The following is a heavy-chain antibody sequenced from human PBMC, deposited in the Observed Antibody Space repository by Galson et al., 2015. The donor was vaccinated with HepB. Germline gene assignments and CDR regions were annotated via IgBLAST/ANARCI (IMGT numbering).Heavy chain of an antibody. Sequence: SVKVSCKASGYTFTGYYMHWVRQAPGQGLEWMGRINPNSGGTNYAQKFQGRVTMTRDTSISTAYMELSRLRSDDTAVYYCARDWIHGETYYDSSGYYLGYAFDIWGQGTMVTVSS. V-gene: IGHV1-2*06. CDR1: GYTFTGYY. CDR3: ARDWIHGETYYDSSGYYLGYAFDI. D-gene: IGHD3-22*01. CDR2: INPNSGGT. J-gene: IGHJ3*02.